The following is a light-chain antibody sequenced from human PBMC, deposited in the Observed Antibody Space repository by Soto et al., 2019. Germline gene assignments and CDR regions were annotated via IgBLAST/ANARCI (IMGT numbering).Light chain of an antibody. CDR1: SSNIGSNT. CDR3: AAWDDSLNWV. Sequence: QSVLTQPPSASGTPGQRVTISCSGSSSNIGSNTVNWYQQLPGTAPKLLIYSNNQRPSGVPDRCSGSKSGTSASLAISGLQSEDDADYYWAAWDDSLNWVVGGGTKLTVL. V-gene: IGLV1-44*01. J-gene: IGLJ3*02. CDR2: SNN.